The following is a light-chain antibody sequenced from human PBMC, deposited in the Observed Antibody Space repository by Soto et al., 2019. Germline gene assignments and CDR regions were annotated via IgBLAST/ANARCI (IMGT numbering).Light chain of an antibody. CDR1: QSVTSSY. Sequence: TVLTQSPGTLSLSPGERATLSCRASQSVTSSYLAWYQQKPGQAPRLLIYGASTRATGIPDRFSGSGSGTDFTLSVSRLEPEDFAVYYCQQFGDSLTFGGGTKVEI. CDR3: QQFGDSLT. CDR2: GAS. J-gene: IGKJ4*01. V-gene: IGKV3-20*01.